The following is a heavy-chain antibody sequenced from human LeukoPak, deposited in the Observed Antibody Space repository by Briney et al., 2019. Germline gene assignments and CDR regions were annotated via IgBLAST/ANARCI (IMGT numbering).Heavy chain of an antibody. V-gene: IGHV3-7*01. CDR3: ARQPQHEASFDY. J-gene: IGHJ4*02. Sequence: GGSLRLSCVASGFMFDRYWMSWVRQAPGKGLEWVANIKSDASEEKYLDSVMGRFKISRDNAEDSLFLQMNSLRAEDTAVYFCARQPQHEASFDYWGQGALVVVSS. CDR2: IKSDASEE. CDR1: GFMFDRYW.